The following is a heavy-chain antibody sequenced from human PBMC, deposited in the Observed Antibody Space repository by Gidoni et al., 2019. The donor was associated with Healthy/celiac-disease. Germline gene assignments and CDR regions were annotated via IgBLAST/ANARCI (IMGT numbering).Heavy chain of an antibody. D-gene: IGHD6-13*01. V-gene: IGHV3-13*04. CDR1: GFTFTSYD. Sequence: EVQLVESGGGLVQPGGSLRPSCGASGFTFTSYDMHWVRQATGKGLECVSAIGTAGDTYNQGSVKGRFTISRENAKNSLYLQMNSLRAGDTAVYYCARNIAAAEDYYYGMDVWGQGTTVTVSS. CDR2: IGTAGDT. CDR3: ARNIAAAEDYYYGMDV. J-gene: IGHJ6*02.